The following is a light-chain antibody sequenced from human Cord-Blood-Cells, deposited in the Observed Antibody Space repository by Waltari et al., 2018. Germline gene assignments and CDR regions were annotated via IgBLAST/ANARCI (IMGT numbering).Light chain of an antibody. CDR1: SSHIGNNY. CDR2: DNN. J-gene: IGLJ2*01. CDR3: GTWDSSPSVV. V-gene: IGLV1-51*01. Sequence: QSVLTQPPSVSAAPGQKVTISCSGSSSHIGNNYVSWYQQHPGTAPKLLIYDNNKRPSGIPDRFSGSKSGTSATLGITGLQTGDEADYYCGTWDSSPSVVFGGGTKLTVL.